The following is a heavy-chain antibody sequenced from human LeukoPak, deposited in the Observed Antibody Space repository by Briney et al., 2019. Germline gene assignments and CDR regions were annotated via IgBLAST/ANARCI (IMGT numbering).Heavy chain of an antibody. CDR2: IYHSGST. V-gene: IGHV4-38-2*02. CDR1: AYSISSGYY. D-gene: IGHD2-15*01. J-gene: IGHJ4*02. CDR3: ARLYCSGGSCYLFDY. Sequence: SETLSLSCTVSAYSISSGYYEGWIRQPRGKGLEWIGSIYHSGSTYYNPSLKSRVTISVDTSKNQFSLKLNSVTAADTAVYYCARLYCSGGSCYLFDYWGQGTLVTVSS.